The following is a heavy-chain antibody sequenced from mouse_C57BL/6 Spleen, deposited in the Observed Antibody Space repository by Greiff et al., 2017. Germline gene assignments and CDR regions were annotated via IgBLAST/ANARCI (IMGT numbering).Heavy chain of an antibody. D-gene: IGHD1-1*01. CDR2: IDPSDCYT. Sequence: QVQLQQPGAELVKPGASVKLSCKASGYTFTSYWMQSVKQRPGQGLEWIGEIDPSDCYTNYNQKFKGKATLTVDTSSSTAYMQLSSLTSEDSAVYYCARDYYGSSYFDYWGQGTTLTVSS. CDR1: GYTFTSYW. CDR3: ARDYYGSSYFDY. V-gene: IGHV1-50*01. J-gene: IGHJ2*01.